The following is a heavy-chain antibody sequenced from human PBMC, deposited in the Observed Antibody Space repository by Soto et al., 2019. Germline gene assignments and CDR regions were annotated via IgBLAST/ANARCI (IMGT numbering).Heavy chain of an antibody. CDR3: AREQVAYYDSGSYNWFDP. Sequence: QVQLQESGPGLVKPSQTLSLTCTVSGGSINSGDYYWSWIRQHPGKGLEWIGYVYYSGSTYYNPSLKSRVTMSVDTSNNQFSVKLSSATAADTAVYYCAREQVAYYDSGSYNWFDPWGQGTLVTVSS. CDR2: VYYSGST. CDR1: GGSINSGDYY. J-gene: IGHJ5*02. V-gene: IGHV4-31*03. D-gene: IGHD3-10*01.